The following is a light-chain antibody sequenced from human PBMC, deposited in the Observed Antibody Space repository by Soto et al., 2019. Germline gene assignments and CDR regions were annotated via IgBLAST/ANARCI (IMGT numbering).Light chain of an antibody. CDR1: QSVSSSY. CDR3: QQYGSSPPT. CDR2: GAS. J-gene: IGKJ1*01. Sequence: EIVLTHSLGTLSLSPWERATPSPSASQSVSSSYLAWYQQKPGQAPRLLIDGASSRATGIPDRFSGSGSGTDFTLTISRLEPEDFAVYYCQQYGSSPPTFGQGTKVDIK. V-gene: IGKV3-20*01.